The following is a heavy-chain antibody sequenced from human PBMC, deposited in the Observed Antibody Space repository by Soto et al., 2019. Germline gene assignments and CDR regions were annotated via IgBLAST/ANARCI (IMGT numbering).Heavy chain of an antibody. Sequence: GGSLRLSCAASGFTFSSYSMNWVRQAPGKGLEWVSYISSSSSTIYYADSVKGRFTISRDNAKNSLYLQMNSLRDEDTAVYYCARDQCNITNCPIQRGAFDCWGQGALVTVSS. V-gene: IGHV3-48*02. CDR1: GFTFSSYS. CDR2: ISSSSSTI. CDR3: ARDQCNITNCPIQRGAFDC. D-gene: IGHD2-2*01. J-gene: IGHJ4*02.